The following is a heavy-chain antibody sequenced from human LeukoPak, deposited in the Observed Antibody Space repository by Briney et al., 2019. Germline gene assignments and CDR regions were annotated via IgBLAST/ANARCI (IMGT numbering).Heavy chain of an antibody. CDR2: INPNSGGT. V-gene: IGHV1-2*02. CDR3: ARERGDSSGSGHNDY. Sequence: ASVKVSCKASGYTFTGYYTHWVGQAPGQGLEWMGWINPNSGGTNYAQKFQGRVTMTRETSISTAYMELSRLRSDDTAVYYCARERGDSSGSGHNDYWGQGTLVTVSS. CDR1: GYTFTGYY. J-gene: IGHJ4*02. D-gene: IGHD6-19*01.